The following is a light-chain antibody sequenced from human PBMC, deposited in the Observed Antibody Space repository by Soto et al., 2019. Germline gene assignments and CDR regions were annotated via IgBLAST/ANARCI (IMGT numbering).Light chain of an antibody. CDR3: QQYNNWPPIT. J-gene: IGKJ5*01. Sequence: EIVMTQAPATLSVSPGERVTLSCRASQSVNSKLVWYQQKPGQAPRRLIYDASIRATGVPARFSGSGSGTEFTLTISSLQSDDFAIYYCQQYNNWPPITFGQGTRLEIK. CDR2: DAS. CDR1: QSVNSK. V-gene: IGKV3-15*01.